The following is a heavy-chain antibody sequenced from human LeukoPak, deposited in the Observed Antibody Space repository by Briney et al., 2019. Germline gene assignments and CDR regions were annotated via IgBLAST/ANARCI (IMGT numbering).Heavy chain of an antibody. D-gene: IGHD3-22*01. CDR3: ARDYWAYMPSSGYHDAFDI. CDR2: IYYSGST. Sequence: SETLSLTCTVSGGSISSYYWSWIRQPPGKGLEWIGYIYYSGSTNYNPSLKSRVTISADTSKNQFSLKLSSVTAADTAVYYCARDYWAYMPSSGYHDAFDIWGQGTMVTVSS. V-gene: IGHV4-59*12. CDR1: GGSISSYY. J-gene: IGHJ3*02.